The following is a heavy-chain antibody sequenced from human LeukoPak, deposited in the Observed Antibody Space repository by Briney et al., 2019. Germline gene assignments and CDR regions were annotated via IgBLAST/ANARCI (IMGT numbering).Heavy chain of an antibody. D-gene: IGHD4-17*01. CDR3: ARGGLGDYGDYERS. V-gene: IGHV1-18*01. CDR1: IDSITNYD. Sequence: ASVKVSCKASIDSITNYDFSWVRQTPGQGFEWMGWINVYNGITNYAGKFQGRITMTADTSTSTVYVELRNLRYQDTAVYYCARGGLGDYGDYERSWGQGTLVTVSS. CDR2: INVYNGIT. J-gene: IGHJ4*02.